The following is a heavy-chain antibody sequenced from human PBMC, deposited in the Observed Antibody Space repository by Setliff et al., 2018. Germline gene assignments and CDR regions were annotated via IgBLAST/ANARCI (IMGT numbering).Heavy chain of an antibody. Sequence: SETLSLTCTVSGGSISDNNYYWGWIRQSPGKELEWIGGISHSANKYYNPSFRTGVTMSVDTSKNQFSLKLRSVTAADTAIYYCARHVDCSVGRCYSLSNWFDPWGPGTLVTVSS. J-gene: IGHJ5*02. D-gene: IGHD2-15*01. CDR2: ISHSANK. CDR1: GGSISDNNYY. CDR3: ARHVDCSVGRCYSLSNWFDP. V-gene: IGHV4-39*01.